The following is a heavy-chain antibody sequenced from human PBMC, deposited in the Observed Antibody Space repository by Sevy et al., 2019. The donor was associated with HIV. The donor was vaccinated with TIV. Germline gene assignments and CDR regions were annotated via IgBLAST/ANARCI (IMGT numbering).Heavy chain of an antibody. CDR3: TGGAPYPMDV. J-gene: IGHJ6*02. CDR1: VFAFSGST. Sequence: GGSLRLSCAASVFAFSGSTVHWVRQASGKGLEWVGRIRSKAYNFATTDAASLKGRFTISRDDSKNTAYLQLNGLKTEDTAVYYCTGGAPYPMDVWGQGTTVTVSS. V-gene: IGHV3-73*01. CDR2: IRSKAYNFAT. D-gene: IGHD3-10*01.